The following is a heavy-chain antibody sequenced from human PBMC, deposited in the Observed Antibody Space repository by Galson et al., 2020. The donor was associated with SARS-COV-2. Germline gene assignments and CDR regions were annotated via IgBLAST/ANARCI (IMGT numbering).Heavy chain of an antibody. J-gene: IGHJ5*02. D-gene: IGHD3-3*01. CDR2: IHHNGNT. V-gene: IGHV4-34*01. Sequence: SETLSLTCAAYGGSFSGYTWSWIRQPPGKGLEWIGEIHHNGNTNYNPSLKTRVTIPVDTSKNKLSLKVTSVTAADTAGYYCARARSYTDFWSGYSHKYFDPWGQGTLVTVSS. CDR3: ARARSYTDFWSGYSHKYFDP. CDR1: GGSFSGYT.